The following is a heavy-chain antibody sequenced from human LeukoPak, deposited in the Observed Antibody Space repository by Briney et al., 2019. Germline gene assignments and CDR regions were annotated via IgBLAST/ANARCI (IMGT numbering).Heavy chain of an antibody. J-gene: IGHJ6*02. CDR2: IKQDGSEK. CDR3: ARDRWAILTGSEDYYFYGMDV. D-gene: IGHD3-9*01. V-gene: IGHV3-7*01. CDR1: GGSFSGYY. Sequence: PSETLSLTCAVYGGSFSGYYWSWVRQAPGKGLEWVANIKQDGSEKTYVGSVKGRFTISRDNAKNSLYLQMNSLRAEDTAVYYCARDRWAILTGSEDYYFYGMDVWGQGTTVTVSS.